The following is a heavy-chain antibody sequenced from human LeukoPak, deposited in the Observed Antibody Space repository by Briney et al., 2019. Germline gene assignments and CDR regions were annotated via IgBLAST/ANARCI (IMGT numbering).Heavy chain of an antibody. CDR1: GYTFTSYA. D-gene: IGHD1-26*01. CDR3: ASGGEHSGSSTGTRSVYYYYMDV. Sequence: AASVKVSCKASGYTFTSYAMNWVRQAPGQGLEWMGWINPNSGGTNYAQKFQGRVTMTRDTSISTAYMELSRLRSDDTAVYYCASGGEHSGSSTGTRSVYYYYMDVWGKGTTVTVSS. J-gene: IGHJ6*03. CDR2: INPNSGGT. V-gene: IGHV1-2*02.